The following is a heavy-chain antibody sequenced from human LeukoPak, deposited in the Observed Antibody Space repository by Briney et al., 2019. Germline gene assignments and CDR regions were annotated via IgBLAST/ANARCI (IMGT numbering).Heavy chain of an antibody. Sequence: SETLSLTCTVSGGSISSSSYYWGWIRQPPGKGLEWIGSIYYSGSTYYNPSLKSRVTISVDTSKNQFSLKPSSVTAADTAVYYCARALGYSSNYYYMDVWGKGTTVTVSS. CDR3: ARALGYSSNYYYMDV. J-gene: IGHJ6*03. D-gene: IGHD6-13*01. CDR1: GGSISSSSYY. CDR2: IYYSGST. V-gene: IGHV4-39*07.